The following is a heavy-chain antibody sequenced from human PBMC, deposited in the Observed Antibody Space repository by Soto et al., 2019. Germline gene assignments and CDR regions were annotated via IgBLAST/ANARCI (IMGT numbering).Heavy chain of an antibody. D-gene: IGHD5-18*01. CDR3: AKDILSGYSYGYDAFDI. Sequence: GGSLRLSCAASGFTFDGYTMHWVRQAPGKGLEWVSLISWDGGSTYYADSVKSRFTISRDNSKNSLYLQMNSLRTEDTALYYCAKDILSGYSYGYDAFDIWGQGTMVTVSS. V-gene: IGHV3-43*01. CDR1: GFTFDGYT. J-gene: IGHJ3*02. CDR2: ISWDGGST.